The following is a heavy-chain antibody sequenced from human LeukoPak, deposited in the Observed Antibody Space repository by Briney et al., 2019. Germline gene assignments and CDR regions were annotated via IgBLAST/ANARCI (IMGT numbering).Heavy chain of an antibody. D-gene: IGHD1-14*01. CDR2: IKHDGSEK. Sequence: PGGSLRLSCAASGLTFSSYWMSWVRQAPGKGLEWVANIKHDGSEKYYVDSVKGRFTISRDNGKNSLYLQMNSLRAEDTAMYYCARGPDRIDPWGQGTLVTVSS. CDR1: GLTFSSYW. V-gene: IGHV3-7*01. CDR3: ARGPDRIDP. J-gene: IGHJ5*02.